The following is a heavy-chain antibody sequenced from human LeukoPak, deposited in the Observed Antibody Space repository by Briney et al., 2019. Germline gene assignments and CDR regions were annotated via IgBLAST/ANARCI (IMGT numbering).Heavy chain of an antibody. V-gene: IGHV4-59*01. CDR1: GGSISSYY. Sequence: PSETLSLTCTVSGGSISSYYGSWIRQPPGKGLEWIGYIYYSGSTNYNPSLKSRVTISVDTSKNQFSLKLSSVTAADTAVYYCARDMMVAFDIWGQGKMVTVSS. CDR3: ARDMMVAFDI. CDR2: IYYSGST. J-gene: IGHJ3*02. D-gene: IGHD3-16*01.